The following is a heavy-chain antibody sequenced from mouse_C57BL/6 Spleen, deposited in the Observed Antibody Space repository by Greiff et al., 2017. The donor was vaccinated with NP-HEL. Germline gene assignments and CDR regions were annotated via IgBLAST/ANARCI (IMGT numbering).Heavy chain of an antibody. CDR1: GFSLTSYG. D-gene: IGHD2-3*01. V-gene: IGHV2-5*01. J-gene: IGHJ3*01. CDR2: IWRGGST. CDR3: AKRGIYDGPWFAY. Sequence: VKLVESGPGLVQPSQCLSITCTVSGFSLTSYGVHWVRQSPGKGLEWLGVIWRGGSTDYNAAFMSRLSITKDNSKSQVFFKMNSLQADDTAIYYCAKRGIYDGPWFAYWGQGTLVTVSA.